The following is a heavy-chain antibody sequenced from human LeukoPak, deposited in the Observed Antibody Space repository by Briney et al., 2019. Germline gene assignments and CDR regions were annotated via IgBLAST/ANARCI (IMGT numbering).Heavy chain of an antibody. CDR1: GFTFSSYW. D-gene: IGHD4-17*01. J-gene: IGHJ4*02. V-gene: IGHV3-74*01. CDR3: ARDYDYGDYPGY. CDR2: INTDGSST. Sequence: GGSLRLSCAASGFTFSSYWVHWVRQTPGKGLEWVSRINTDGSSTSYADSVKGRFTISRDNAKNSLYLQMNSLRAEDTALYYCARDYDYGDYPGYWGQGTLVTVSS.